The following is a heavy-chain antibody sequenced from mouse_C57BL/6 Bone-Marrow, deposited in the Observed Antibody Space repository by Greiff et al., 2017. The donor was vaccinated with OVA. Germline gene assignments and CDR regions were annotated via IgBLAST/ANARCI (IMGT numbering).Heavy chain of an antibody. J-gene: IGHJ3*01. V-gene: IGHV5-6*01. CDR1: GFTFSSYG. CDR2: ISSGGSYT. D-gene: IGHD3-2*02. CDR3: ARRAQAPFAY. Sequence: EVQLVESGGDLVKPGGSLKLSCAASGFTFSSYGMSWVRQTPDKRLEWVATISSGGSYTYYPDSVKGRFTIPRDNAKNTLYLQMSSLKSEDTAMYYCARRAQAPFAYWGQGTLVTVSA.